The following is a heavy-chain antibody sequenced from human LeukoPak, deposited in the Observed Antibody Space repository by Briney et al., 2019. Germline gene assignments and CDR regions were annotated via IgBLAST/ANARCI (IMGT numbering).Heavy chain of an antibody. CDR2: IYYTGST. CDR1: GGSFSSSSYY. D-gene: IGHD6-19*01. V-gene: IGHV4-39*02. CDR3: ARDGSGWIGYFDY. J-gene: IGHJ4*02. Sequence: SETLSLTCTVSGGSFSSSSYYWGWIRQPPGKGLEWIGTIYYTGSTYYNPSLKSRVTISVDTSKNQFSLNLSSVTAADTAVYYCARDGSGWIGYFDYWGQGTLVTVSS.